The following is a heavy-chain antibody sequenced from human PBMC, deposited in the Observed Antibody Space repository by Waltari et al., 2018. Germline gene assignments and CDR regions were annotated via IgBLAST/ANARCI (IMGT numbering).Heavy chain of an antibody. D-gene: IGHD6-19*01. CDR1: GGSVSSGSW. CDR2: ISHSGGS. J-gene: IGHJ3*02. V-gene: IGHV4-4*02. CDR3: ARGKDGAVAGPAALDI. Sequence: QVQLQESGPGLVKPSGTLSLTCAVSGGSVSSGSWWSWVRQSPGKGLEWIAEISHSGGSNYNPSLKSRVTISVDESKNQFSLKLTSITAADTAVYYCARGKDGAVAGPAALDIWGQGTMVTVSS.